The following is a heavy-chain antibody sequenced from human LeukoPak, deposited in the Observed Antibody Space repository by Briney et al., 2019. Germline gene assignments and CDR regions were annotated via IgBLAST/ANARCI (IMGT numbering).Heavy chain of an antibody. CDR3: VRDLRTDSSFSPFDY. CDR1: GFTLSSYW. V-gene: IGHV3-7*01. J-gene: IGHJ4*02. D-gene: IGHD3/OR15-3a*01. Sequence: GGSLRLSCAASGFTLSSYWMSWVSQAPGKGLERVANINQDVSEINYVDSVKGRFTISRDNGKNSLYLQMNSLRAEDTAVYYCVRDLRTDSSFSPFDYWGQGTLVTVSS. CDR2: INQDVSEI.